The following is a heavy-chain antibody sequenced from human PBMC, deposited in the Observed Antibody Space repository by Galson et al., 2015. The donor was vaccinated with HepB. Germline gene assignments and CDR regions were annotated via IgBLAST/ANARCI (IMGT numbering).Heavy chain of an antibody. CDR3: AQESGAMGWLLLGGLGY. CDR2: INNRGGST. D-gene: IGHD5-24*01. Sequence: SLRLSCAASGFTFSSYAMNWVRQAPGKGLEWVSGINNRGGSTYYADSVKGRFTISRDNSKNTLYLQMNSLRAEDTAVYYCAQESGAMGWLLLGGLGYWGQGTLVTVSS. CDR1: GFTFSSYA. J-gene: IGHJ4*02. V-gene: IGHV3-23*01.